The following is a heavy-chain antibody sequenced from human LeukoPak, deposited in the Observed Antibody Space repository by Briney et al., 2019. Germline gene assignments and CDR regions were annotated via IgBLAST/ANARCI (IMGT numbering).Heavy chain of an antibody. D-gene: IGHD3-16*01. CDR3: ARGGWDFSGSYAYYFDY. Sequence: GGSLRLSCAASGFTFSSYGMHWVRQAPGKGLEWVAFIRYDGTNKNYADSVKGRFTISRDNSKNTLYLQMNSLRVEDTAVYYCARGGWDFSGSYAYYFDYWGQGTLVTVSS. J-gene: IGHJ4*02. V-gene: IGHV3-30*02. CDR1: GFTFSSYG. CDR2: IRYDGTNK.